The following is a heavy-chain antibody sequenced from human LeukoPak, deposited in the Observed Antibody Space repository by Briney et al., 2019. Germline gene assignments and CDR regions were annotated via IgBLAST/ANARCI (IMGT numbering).Heavy chain of an antibody. CDR1: GYTLTELS. D-gene: IGHD3-3*01. CDR3: ARGGDCSSTSCPGVWYDFWSGYAYYYYYYGMDV. J-gene: IGHJ6*02. V-gene: IGHV1-24*01. CDR2: FDPEDGET. Sequence: ASVKVSCKVSGYTLTELSMHWVRQAPGKGLEWMGGFDPEDGETIYAQKFQGRVTMTRNTSISTAYMELSSLRSEDTAVYYCARGGDCSSTSCPGVWYDFWSGYAYYYYYYGMDVWGQGTTVTVSS.